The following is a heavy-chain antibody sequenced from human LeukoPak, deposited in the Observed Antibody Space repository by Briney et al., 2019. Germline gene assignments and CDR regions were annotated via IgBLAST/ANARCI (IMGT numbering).Heavy chain of an antibody. CDR1: GDSVSNNSIA. CDR2: TYYRSKWYN. J-gene: IGHJ4*02. D-gene: IGHD2-15*01. V-gene: IGHV6-1*01. CDR3: ARAYSFDC. Sequence: SQTLTLTCAISGDSVSNNSIAWNWIRQSPSRGLEWLGRTYYRSKWYNEYAVSVNSRITINPDTSKNQFSLHLNSVTPVDTAVYYCARAYSFDCWGQGTLVTVSS.